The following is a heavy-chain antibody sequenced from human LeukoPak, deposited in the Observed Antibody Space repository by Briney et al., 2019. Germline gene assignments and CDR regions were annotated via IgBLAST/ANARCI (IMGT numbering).Heavy chain of an antibody. D-gene: IGHD2-15*01. CDR3: AKEGSCSGGSCYSDY. CDR1: GFTFSSNA. V-gene: IGHV3-23*01. Sequence: GGSLRLSCAASGFTFSSNAMSWVRQAPGRGLEWVSTITGSGTSTYYADSVKGRFTISRDNSKNTLYLQMNSLRAEDTAVYYCAKEGSCSGGSCYSDYWGQGTLVTVSS. CDR2: ITGSGTST. J-gene: IGHJ4*02.